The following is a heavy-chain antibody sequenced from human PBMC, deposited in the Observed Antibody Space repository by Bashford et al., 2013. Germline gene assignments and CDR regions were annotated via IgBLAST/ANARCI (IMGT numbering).Heavy chain of an antibody. J-gene: IGHJ3*02. Sequence: WVRQMPGKGLEWLGLIYPGDSNARYSPSFQGQVTISADKSISTAYLQWSSLKASDTAIYYCARNNSGIHHGTFDIWGQGTMVTVSS. CDR2: IYPGDSNA. V-gene: IGHV5-51*01. D-gene: IGHD3-22*01. CDR3: ARNNSGIHHGTFDI.